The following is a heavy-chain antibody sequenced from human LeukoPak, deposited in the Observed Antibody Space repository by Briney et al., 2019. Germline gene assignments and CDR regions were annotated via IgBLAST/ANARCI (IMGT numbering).Heavy chain of an antibody. D-gene: IGHD6-6*01. J-gene: IGHJ3*02. CDR2: IKQDGSEK. Sequence: PGGSLRLSCAASGSTFSSYWMSWVRQAPGKGLEWVANIKQDGSEKYYVDSVKGRFTISRDNAKNSLYLQMNSLRAEDTAVYYCARGRPRGAFDIWGQGTMVTVSS. CDR1: GSTFSSYW. V-gene: IGHV3-7*01. CDR3: ARGRPRGAFDI.